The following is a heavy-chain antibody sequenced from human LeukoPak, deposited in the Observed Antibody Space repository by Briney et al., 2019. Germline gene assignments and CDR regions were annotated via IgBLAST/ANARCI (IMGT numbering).Heavy chain of an antibody. CDR2: IYYSGST. Sequence: SETLSLTCTVSGGSISSSIYYWGWIRQPPGKGLEWIGSIYYSGSTYYNPSLKSRVTISVDTSKNQFSLKLSSVTAADTAVYYCARRELAGYYQTGCFDYWGQGTLVTVSS. D-gene: IGHD3-9*01. V-gene: IGHV4-39*01. J-gene: IGHJ4*02. CDR1: GGSISSSIYY. CDR3: ARRELAGYYQTGCFDY.